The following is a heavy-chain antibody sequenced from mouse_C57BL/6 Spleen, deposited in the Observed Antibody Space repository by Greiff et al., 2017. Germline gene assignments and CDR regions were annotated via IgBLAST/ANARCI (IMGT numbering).Heavy chain of an antibody. CDR2: INCDGSCT. J-gene: IGHJ2*01. CDR3: ASVVIYDGYGFDY. V-gene: IGHV5-16*02. Sequence: EVKLVESEGGLVQPGSSMKLSCTASGFTFSDYYMAWVRQVPEKGLEWVANINCDGSCTYNLDSLKSRFIISRDNANNILFLQMSSLKSEDTAMYCCASVVIYDGYGFDYWGQGTTLTVSS. CDR1: GFTFSDYY. D-gene: IGHD2-2*01.